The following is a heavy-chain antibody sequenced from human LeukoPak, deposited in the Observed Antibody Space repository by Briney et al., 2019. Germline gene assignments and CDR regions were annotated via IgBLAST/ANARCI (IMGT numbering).Heavy chain of an antibody. CDR3: ARHVDTAMGYSSGRHYWFDP. CDR2: IYPGDSDT. D-gene: IGHD6-19*01. J-gene: IGHJ5*02. Sequence: KHGESLKISCKGSGYSFTSYWIGWVRQMPGKGLEWMGIIYPGDSDTRYSPSFQGQVTISADKSISTAYLQWSSLKASDTAMYYCARHVDTAMGYSSGRHYWFDPWGQRTLVTVSS. V-gene: IGHV5-51*01. CDR1: GYSFTSYW.